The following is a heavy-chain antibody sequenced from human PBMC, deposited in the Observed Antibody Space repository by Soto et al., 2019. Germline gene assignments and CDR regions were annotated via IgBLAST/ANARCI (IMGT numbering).Heavy chain of an antibody. CDR1: GDSISGHY. CDR2: IYGTGTT. J-gene: IGHJ6*02. CDR3: AREKVYYNCALDV. V-gene: IGHV4-4*07. Sequence: QVQLQESGPGLVKPSETLSLTCTVSGDSISGHYWTWLRQPAGKGLEYIGRIYGTGTTDYNPSLESRVSMSVDTSRNQLYLRLTSVTAADTAMYFCAREKVYYNCALDVWGQGTTVAVSS. D-gene: IGHD1-1*01.